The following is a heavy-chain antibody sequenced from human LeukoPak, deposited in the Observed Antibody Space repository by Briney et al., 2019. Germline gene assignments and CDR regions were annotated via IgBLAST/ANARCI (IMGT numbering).Heavy chain of an antibody. Sequence: PSETLSLTCTVSGGSISSSSYYWGWIRQPPGKGLEWIGSIFYSGNTYYNPSLKSRVTISVDTSKNQFSLRLSSVTPADTAVYYCARSTVTTWVGDFDYWGQGTLVTVSS. CDR3: ARSTVTTWVGDFDY. D-gene: IGHD4-17*01. V-gene: IGHV4-39*01. CDR2: IFYSGNT. CDR1: GGSISSSSYY. J-gene: IGHJ4*02.